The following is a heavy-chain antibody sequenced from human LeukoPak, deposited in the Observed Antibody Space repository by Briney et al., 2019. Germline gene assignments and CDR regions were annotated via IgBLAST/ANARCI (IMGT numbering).Heavy chain of an antibody. Sequence: GGCLRPSCAPSGFTPSSYAMHWVRQDPGKGRGWVAVMSYDGTNKYYADSVKGRFTISRDNSKTTLYLQMNSRRAEDTAVYYCARVPGYDSSGYFDYWGQGTLVTVSS. CDR3: ARVPGYDSSGYFDY. CDR1: GFTPSSYA. V-gene: IGHV3-30-3*02. CDR2: MSYDGTNK. J-gene: IGHJ4*02. D-gene: IGHD3-22*01.